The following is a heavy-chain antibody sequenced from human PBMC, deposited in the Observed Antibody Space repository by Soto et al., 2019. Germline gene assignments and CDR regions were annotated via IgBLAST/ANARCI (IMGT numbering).Heavy chain of an antibody. CDR3: ARDIASYAYREGY. D-gene: IGHD2-21*01. V-gene: IGHV4-4*07. CDR1: GGSINSYW. CDR2: VYSSGTT. Sequence: ETLSLTCTVSGGSINSYWWSWIRQPAGKGLEWIGRVYSSGTTDYNPSLNSRATMSVETSKNQFSLKLSSVTAADTAVYYCARDIASYAYREGYWGQGIQVTVSS. J-gene: IGHJ4*02.